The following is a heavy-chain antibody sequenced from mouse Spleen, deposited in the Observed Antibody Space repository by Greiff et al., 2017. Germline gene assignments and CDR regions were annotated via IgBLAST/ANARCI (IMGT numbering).Heavy chain of an antibody. CDR2: IDPSDSYT. D-gene: IGHD2-3*01. CDR3: ARRRVYDGYAMDY. CDR1: GYTFTSYW. V-gene: IGHV1-69*01. J-gene: IGHJ4*01. Sequence: QVQLQQPGAELVMPGASVKLSCKASGYTFTSYWMHWVKQRPGQGLEWIGEIDPSDSYTNYNQKFKGKATLTVDKSSSTAYMQLSSLTSEDSAVYYCARRRVYDGYAMDYWGQGTSVTVSS.